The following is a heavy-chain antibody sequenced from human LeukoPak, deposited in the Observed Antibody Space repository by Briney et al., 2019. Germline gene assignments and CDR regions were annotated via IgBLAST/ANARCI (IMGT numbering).Heavy chain of an antibody. V-gene: IGHV4-34*01. CDR3: AGRWLDRDY. D-gene: IGHD5-24*01. J-gene: IGHJ4*02. Sequence: PSETLSLTCAVYGGSFSGYYWSWIRQPPGKGLEWIGEINHSGSTNYNPSLKSRVTISVDTSKNQFSLKLSSVTAADTAVYYCAGRWLDRDYWGQGTRVTVSS. CDR1: GGSFSGYY. CDR2: INHSGST.